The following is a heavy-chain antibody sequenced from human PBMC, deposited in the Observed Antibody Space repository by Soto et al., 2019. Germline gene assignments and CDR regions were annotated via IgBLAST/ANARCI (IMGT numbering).Heavy chain of an antibody. CDR1: GGSISHHY. J-gene: IGHJ4*02. CDR2: IYDSGST. D-gene: IGHD1-26*01. V-gene: IGHV4-59*08. CDR3: ARRLSGSYGQIDS. Sequence: QVQLQESGPGLVRPSETLSLTCTVSGGSISHHYWSWIRQPPGKGLEWIGYIYDSGSTNYNPSLKSRLTIAVDTSKNQCSRRLTSVTAADTAVYFCARRLSGSYGQIDSWGQGTLVTVSS.